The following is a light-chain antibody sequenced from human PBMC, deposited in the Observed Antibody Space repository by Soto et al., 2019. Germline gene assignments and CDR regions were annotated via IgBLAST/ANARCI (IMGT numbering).Light chain of an antibody. V-gene: IGKV1-5*03. CDR3: QQYNSSPWT. CDR2: KAS. CDR1: QSISSW. J-gene: IGKJ1*01. Sequence: DIQMTQSPSTLSAAEGDRVTITCRASQSISSWLAWYQQKPGKAPKLLIYKASSLESGVPSRFSGSGSGTEFTLTISSLQPDDFATYYCQQYNSSPWTFGQGTKVGIK.